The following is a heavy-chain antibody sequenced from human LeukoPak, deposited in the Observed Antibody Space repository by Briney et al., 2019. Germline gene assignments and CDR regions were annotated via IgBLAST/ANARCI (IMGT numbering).Heavy chain of an antibody. CDR3: AREYCSGGSCYSRNWFDP. V-gene: IGHV4-61*02. CDR1: GGSISSSSYY. J-gene: IGHJ5*02. D-gene: IGHD2-15*01. CDR2: IYTSGST. Sequence: SETLSLTCTVSGGSISSSSYYWGWIRQPPGKGLEWIGRIYTSGSTNYNPSLKSRVTISVDTSKNQFSLKLSSVTAADTAVYYCAREYCSGGSCYSRNWFDPWGQGTLVTVSS.